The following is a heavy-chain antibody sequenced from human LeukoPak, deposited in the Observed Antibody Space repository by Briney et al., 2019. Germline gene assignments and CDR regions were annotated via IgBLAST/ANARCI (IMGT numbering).Heavy chain of an antibody. D-gene: IGHD6-6*01. CDR1: GFTFSSYW. J-gene: IGHJ4*02. V-gene: IGHV3-7*01. CDR3: ARDRPASSPRQGRFDY. CDR2: IKQDGSEK. Sequence: GGSLRLSCAASGFTFSSYWMSWVRQAPGKGLEWVANIKQDGSEKYYVDSVKGRFTISRDNAKNSLYLQMNSLRAEETAVYYCARDRPASSPRQGRFDYWGQGTLVTVSS.